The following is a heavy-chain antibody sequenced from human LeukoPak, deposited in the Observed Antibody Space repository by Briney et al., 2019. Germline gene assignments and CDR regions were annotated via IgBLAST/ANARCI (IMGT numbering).Heavy chain of an antibody. CDR3: AKDGDITMVPLDNWYFDL. V-gene: IGHV3-23*01. CDR2: ISGSGGST. CDR1: GFTFSSYA. Sequence: GGSLRLSCAASGFTFSSYAMSWVRQAPGKGLEWVSAISGSGGSTYYADSVKGRFTISRDNSKNTLYLQMNSLRAEDTAVYYCAKDGDITMVPLDNWYFDLWGRGTLVTVSS. D-gene: IGHD3-10*01. J-gene: IGHJ2*01.